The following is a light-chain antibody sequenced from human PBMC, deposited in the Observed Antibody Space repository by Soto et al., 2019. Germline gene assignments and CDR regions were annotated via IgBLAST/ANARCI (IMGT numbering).Light chain of an antibody. CDR3: LQDYNYPWT. J-gene: IGKJ1*01. V-gene: IGKV1-6*01. CDR2: AAS. CDR1: QGIRND. Sequence: GDRVTITRRASQGIRNDVSWYQQKPGRAPKFLIFAASNLQSEVPSRFSGSGSGTDFTLTITSLQPEDFATYYCLQDYNYPWTFGQGTKVEIK.